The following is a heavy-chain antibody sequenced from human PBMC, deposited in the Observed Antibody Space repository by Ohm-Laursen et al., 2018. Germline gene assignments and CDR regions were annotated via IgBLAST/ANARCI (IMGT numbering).Heavy chain of an antibody. D-gene: IGHD7-27*01. CDR1: GYSISSGYF. J-gene: IGHJ5*02. Sequence: TLSLTCAVSGYSISSGYFWGWIRQPPGKGLEWIGTIYHSGSTYYNPSLKSRVTISVDTSKNQFSLKLSSVTAADTALYYCARGLWGFDPWGQGTLVTVSS. CDR3: ARGLWGFDP. CDR2: IYHSGST. V-gene: IGHV4-38-2*01.